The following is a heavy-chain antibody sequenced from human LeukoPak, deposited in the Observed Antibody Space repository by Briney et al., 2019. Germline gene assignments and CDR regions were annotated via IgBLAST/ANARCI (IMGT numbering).Heavy chain of an antibody. CDR3: ARLVGATDAFDI. Sequence: PSETLSLTCTVSGGSISSYYRNWIRQPPGKGLEWIGYIYYSGSTNYNPSLKSRVTISVDTSKNQFSLKLSSVTAADTAVYYCARLVGATDAFDIWGQGTMVTVSS. V-gene: IGHV4-59*08. CDR2: IYYSGST. J-gene: IGHJ3*02. D-gene: IGHD1-26*01. CDR1: GGSISSYY.